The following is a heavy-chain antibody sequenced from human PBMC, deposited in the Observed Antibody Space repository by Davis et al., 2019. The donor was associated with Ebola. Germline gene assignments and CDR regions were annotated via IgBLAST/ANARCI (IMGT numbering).Heavy chain of an antibody. J-gene: IGHJ4*02. CDR2: ISGYNGNT. D-gene: IGHD1-1*01. V-gene: IGHV1-18*04. Sequence: AASVKVSCKASGYMFTNYGISWVRQAPGQGLEWMGWISGYNGNTDYAQTVQGRVSMTTDTSTSTAYMEVGSLRSDDTAVYYCARAQFPTTSDHWGQGTLVTVSS. CDR1: GYMFTNYG. CDR3: ARAQFPTTSDH.